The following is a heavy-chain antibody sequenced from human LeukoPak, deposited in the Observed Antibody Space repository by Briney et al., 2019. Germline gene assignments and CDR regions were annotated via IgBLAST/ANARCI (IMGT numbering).Heavy chain of an antibody. D-gene: IGHD5-18*01. Sequence: PGGSLRLSCTVSGFTVSSNSMSWDRQAPGKGLEWVSFIYSDNTHYSDSVKGRFTISRDNSKNTLYLQMNSLRAEDTAVYYCAKVRRPVDTAMVDYWGQGTLVTVSS. CDR1: GFTVSSNS. V-gene: IGHV3-53*01. CDR2: IYSDNT. CDR3: AKVRRPVDTAMVDY. J-gene: IGHJ4*02.